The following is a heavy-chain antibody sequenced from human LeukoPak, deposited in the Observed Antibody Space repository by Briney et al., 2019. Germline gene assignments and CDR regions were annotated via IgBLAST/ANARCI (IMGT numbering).Heavy chain of an antibody. CDR3: ARDNSIGDRGWWFDP. CDR1: GYTFTGYY. V-gene: IGHV1-46*01. CDR2: INPSGGST. D-gene: IGHD4-23*01. Sequence: ASVKVSCKASGYTFTGYYMNWVRQAPGQGLEWMGLINPSGGSTLYAEKFQGRIIVTRDMSTATDYMELSSLRSEDTAVYCARDNSIGDRGWWFDPWGQGTLVTVSS. J-gene: IGHJ5*02.